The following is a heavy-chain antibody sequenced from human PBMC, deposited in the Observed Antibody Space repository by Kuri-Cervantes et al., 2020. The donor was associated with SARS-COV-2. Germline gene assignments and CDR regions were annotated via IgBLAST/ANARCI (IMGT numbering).Heavy chain of an antibody. CDR3: ARDQYSSSSGYYFYMDV. CDR2: IKYDGSEI. Sequence: ETLSLTCTVSGGSISSYYWSWIRQPPGKGLEWVANIKYDGSEIYYVDSVKGRFTISRDNAKNSLSLEMNSLRAEDTAVYYCARDQYSSSSGYYFYMDVWGNGTTVTVSS. D-gene: IGHD6-6*01. V-gene: IGHV3-7*01. J-gene: IGHJ6*03. CDR1: GGSISSYY.